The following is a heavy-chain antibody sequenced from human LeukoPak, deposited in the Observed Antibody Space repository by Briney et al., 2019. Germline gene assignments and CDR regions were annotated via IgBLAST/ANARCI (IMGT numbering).Heavy chain of an antibody. V-gene: IGHV3-30*18. J-gene: IGHJ4*02. CDR2: ISYDGSNK. CDR3: AKGPNYYGSGSYGLYFDY. D-gene: IGHD3-10*01. Sequence: PGGSLRLSCAASGFTFSSYGMHWVRQAPGKGLEWVAVISYDGSNKYYADSVKGRFTISRDNSKNTLYLQMNSLRAKDTAVYYCAKGPNYYGSGSYGLYFDYWGQGTLVTVSS. CDR1: GFTFSSYG.